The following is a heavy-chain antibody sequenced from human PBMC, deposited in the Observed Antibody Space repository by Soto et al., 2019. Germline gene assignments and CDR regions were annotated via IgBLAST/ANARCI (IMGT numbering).Heavy chain of an antibody. CDR1: GYTFTSYG. D-gene: IGHD6-19*01. V-gene: IGHV1-18*01. J-gene: IGHJ6*03. CDR2: ISAYNGNT. CDR3: ARDTTSSGWYFGYYYYMDV. Sequence: QVQLVQSGAEVKKPGASVKVSCKASGYTFTSYGISWVRQAPGQGLEWMGWISAYNGNTNYAQKLQGRVTMTTDTSTSTAYMELRSLRSDDTAVYCCARDTTSSGWYFGYYYYMDVWGKGTTVTVSS.